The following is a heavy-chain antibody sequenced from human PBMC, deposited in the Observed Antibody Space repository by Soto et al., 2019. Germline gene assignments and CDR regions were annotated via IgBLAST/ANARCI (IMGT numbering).Heavy chain of an antibody. CDR3: ARQVAAADY. CDR1: GFTFSSYS. D-gene: IGHD6-13*01. CDR2: ISSSSSYI. Sequence: EVQLVESGGGLVKPGGSLRLSCAASGFTFSSYSMNWVRQAPGKGLEWVSSISSSSSYIYYAYSVKGRFTISRDNAKNSLYLQMNSLRAEDTAVYYCARQVAAADYWGQGTLVTVSS. V-gene: IGHV3-21*01. J-gene: IGHJ4*02.